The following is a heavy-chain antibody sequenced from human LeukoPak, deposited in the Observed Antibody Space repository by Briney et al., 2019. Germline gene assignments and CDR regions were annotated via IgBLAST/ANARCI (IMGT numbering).Heavy chain of an antibody. V-gene: IGHV3-11*01. Sequence: GGSLRRSCSASGFTFSYSYMSWLRPAPGKGLEWVSYISASGSAIYYADSVKGRLTISRDNAQNLLYLQMTSMRAEDRAVYYYAKIVFWSGWYFDLWVRGTQVTVCS. J-gene: IGHJ2*01. CDR1: GFTFSYSY. CDR3: AKIVFWSGWYFDL. D-gene: IGHD3-3*01. CDR2: ISASGSAI.